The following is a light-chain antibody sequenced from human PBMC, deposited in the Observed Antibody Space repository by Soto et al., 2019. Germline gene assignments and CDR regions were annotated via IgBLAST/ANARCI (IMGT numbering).Light chain of an antibody. CDR2: EVT. CDR1: GSDIGAYNY. CDR3: SSFTGASTI. J-gene: IGLJ1*01. V-gene: IGLV2-8*01. Sequence: QSALTQPPSASGSPGQSVTISCTGTGSDIGAYNYVSWYQQHPGKAPKLVIYEVTKRPSGVPDRFSGSKSGNTASLTVSGLQAEDEADYYCSSFTGASTIFGTGTKLTVL.